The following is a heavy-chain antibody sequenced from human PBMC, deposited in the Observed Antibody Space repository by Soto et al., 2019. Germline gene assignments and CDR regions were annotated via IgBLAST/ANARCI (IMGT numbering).Heavy chain of an antibody. CDR3: AKTRGAMIYAISVYGMDV. CDR2: FDPEDGET. CDR1: GYTLTELS. J-gene: IGHJ6*02. V-gene: IGHV1-24*01. Sequence: ASVKVSCKVSGYTLTELSMHWVRQAPGKGLEWMGGFDPEDGETIYAQKFQGRVTMTEDTSTDTAYMELSSLRSEDTAVYYCAKTRGAMIYAISVYGMDVWGQGTTVTV. D-gene: IGHD2-8*01.